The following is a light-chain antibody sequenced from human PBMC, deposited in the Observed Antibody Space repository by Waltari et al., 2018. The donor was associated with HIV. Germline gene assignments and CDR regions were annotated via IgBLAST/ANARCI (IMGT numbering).Light chain of an antibody. V-gene: IGLV2-14*01. Sequence: QSALTQPASVSGSPGQSITISCPGTTSAFGASDHVSWYPQHPGKTPKLIIYEVNNRPSGVSNRFSGSKSGNTASLTISGLQAEDEADYYCGSYTSSTAWVFGGGT. CDR3: GSYTSSTAWV. CDR2: EVN. J-gene: IGLJ3*02. CDR1: TSAFGASDH.